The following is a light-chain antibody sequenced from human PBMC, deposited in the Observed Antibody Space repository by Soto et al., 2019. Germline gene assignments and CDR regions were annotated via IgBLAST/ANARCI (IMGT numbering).Light chain of an antibody. CDR3: SSFRSGKTDV. Sequence: QSVLTQPASVSGSPGQSITIACTGTYSDVGGYNYVSWYQQHPGKAPKLIIYEVSNRPSGVSNRFSGSKSDNTASLTISGLQAEDEADYYCSSFRSGKTDVFGTGTKLTVL. CDR2: EVS. J-gene: IGLJ1*01. V-gene: IGLV2-14*01. CDR1: YSDVGGYNY.